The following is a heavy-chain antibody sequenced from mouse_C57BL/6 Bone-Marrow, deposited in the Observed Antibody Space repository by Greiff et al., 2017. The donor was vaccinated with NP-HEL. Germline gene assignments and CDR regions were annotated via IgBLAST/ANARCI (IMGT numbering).Heavy chain of an antibody. D-gene: IGHD1-1*01. CDR2: IHPSDSDS. V-gene: IGHV1-74*01. CDR1: GYTFTSYW. J-gene: IGHJ1*03. CDR3: AIGFDYYGSSHWYIDV. Sequence: QVQLQQPGAELVKPGASVKVSCKASGYTFTSYWMHWVKQRPGQGLEWIGRIHPSDSDSNYNQKFKGKATLTVDKSSSTAYMQLSSLTSEDSAVYYCAIGFDYYGSSHWYIDVWGTGTTVTVSS.